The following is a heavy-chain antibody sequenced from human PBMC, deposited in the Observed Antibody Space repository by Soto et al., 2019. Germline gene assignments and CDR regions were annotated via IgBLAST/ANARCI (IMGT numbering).Heavy chain of an antibody. Sequence: PGGSLRLSCAASGFTFSSYGMHWVRQAPGKGLEWVSVISYDGSSKYYADSVKGRFTISRDNAKNTLYLQMNSLRAEDTAVYYCARVGDFWSGYWFEGFDYWGQGTLVTVSS. D-gene: IGHD3-3*01. CDR1: GFTFSSYG. CDR2: ISYDGSSK. J-gene: IGHJ4*02. CDR3: ARVGDFWSGYWFEGFDY. V-gene: IGHV3-30*03.